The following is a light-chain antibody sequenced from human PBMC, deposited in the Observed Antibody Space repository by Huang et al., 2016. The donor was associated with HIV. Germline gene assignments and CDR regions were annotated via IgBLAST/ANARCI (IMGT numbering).Light chain of an antibody. V-gene: IGKV1-39*01. J-gene: IGKJ4*01. CDR1: QSISSY. CDR3: QQSYSTPLT. CDR2: AAS. Sequence: DIQMTQSPSSLSASVGDRVTITCRASQSISSYLNWYQQKPGKAPKLLIYAASSLQRGVPSRFSGSGSGTDFTHTNSSRQPEDFATYYCQQSYSTPLTFGGGTKVEIK.